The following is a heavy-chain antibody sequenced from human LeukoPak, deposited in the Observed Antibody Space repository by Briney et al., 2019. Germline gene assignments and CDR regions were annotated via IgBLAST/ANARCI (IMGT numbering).Heavy chain of an antibody. CDR3: AKGPWSYFYTMDV. CDR1: GFTFDDYA. CDR2: ISGSGGST. D-gene: IGHD2-8*02. J-gene: IGHJ6*02. V-gene: IGHV3-23*01. Sequence: PGGSLRLSCAASGFTFDDYAMHWVRQVPGEGLEWVSGISGSGGSTYYADSVKGRFTISRDNSKNTLYLQMNSLRAEDTAVYYCAKGPWSYFYTMDVWGQGTTVTVSS.